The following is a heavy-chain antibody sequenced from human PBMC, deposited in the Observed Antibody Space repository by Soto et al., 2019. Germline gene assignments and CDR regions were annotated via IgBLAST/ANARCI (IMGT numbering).Heavy chain of an antibody. V-gene: IGHV1-2*04. CDR2: INPNSGGT. CDR3: VRYRYYYDSGDDAFDI. Sequence: QVQLVQSGAEVKKPGASVKVSCKASGYTFTGYYMHWVRQAPGQGLEWMGWINPNSGGTNYAQKFQGWVTMTRDTSISTAYMELSRLTSDDTAVYYCVRYRYYYDSGDDAFDIWGQGTMVTVSS. J-gene: IGHJ3*02. CDR1: GYTFTGYY. D-gene: IGHD3-22*01.